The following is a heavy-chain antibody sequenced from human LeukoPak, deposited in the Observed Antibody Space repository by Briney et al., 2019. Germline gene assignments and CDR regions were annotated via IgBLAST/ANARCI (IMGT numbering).Heavy chain of an antibody. J-gene: IGHJ4*02. CDR2: IIPIFGIA. Sequence: ASVKVSCKASGGTFSSYAISWVRQAPGQGFEWMGRIIPIFGIANYAQKFQGRVTITADKSTSTAYMELSSLRSEDTAVYYCAAGSDTMAGFDYWGQGTLVTVSS. CDR1: GGTFSSYA. D-gene: IGHD3-10*01. CDR3: AAGSDTMAGFDY. V-gene: IGHV1-69*04.